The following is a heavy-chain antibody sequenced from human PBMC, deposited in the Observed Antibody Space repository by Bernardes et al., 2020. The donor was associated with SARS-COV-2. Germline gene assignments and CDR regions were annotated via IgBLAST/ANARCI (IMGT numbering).Heavy chain of an antibody. CDR3: ARHTRKSITIFGVVSAIDY. Sequence: SETLSLTCTVSVGSISSYYWSWIRQPPGKGLEWIGYIYYSGSTNYNPSLKSRVTISVDTSKNQFSLKLSSVTAADTAVYYCARHTRKSITIFGVVSAIDYWGQGTLVTVSS. CDR2: IYYSGST. V-gene: IGHV4-59*08. J-gene: IGHJ4*02. D-gene: IGHD3-3*01. CDR1: VGSISSYY.